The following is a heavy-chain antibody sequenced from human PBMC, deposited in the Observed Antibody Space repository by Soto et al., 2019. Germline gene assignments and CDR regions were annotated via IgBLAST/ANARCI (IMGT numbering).Heavy chain of an antibody. V-gene: IGHV3-23*01. Sequence: EVQLLESGGGLVQPGGSLSLSCAASGFTFSSYAMSWVRQAPGKGLEWVSAISGSGGSTYYADSVKGRFTISRDNSKKTLDLQMNSLRAEVTAVYFCAKGAPAASFFDYWGQGTLVTVSS. D-gene: IGHD2-2*01. CDR3: AKGAPAASFFDY. J-gene: IGHJ4*02. CDR1: GFTFSSYA. CDR2: ISGSGGST.